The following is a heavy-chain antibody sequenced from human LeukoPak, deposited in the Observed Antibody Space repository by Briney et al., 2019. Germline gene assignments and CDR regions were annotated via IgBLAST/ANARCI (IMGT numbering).Heavy chain of an antibody. J-gene: IGHJ3*02. CDR2: ISSSGSTI. V-gene: IGHV3-48*04. CDR3: ARDQNAFDI. CDR1: GFTFSSYN. Sequence: PGGSLRLSCAASGFTFSSYNMNWVRQAPGKGLEWVSYISSSGSTIYYADSVKGRFTISRDNAKNSLYLQMNSLRAEDTAVNYCARDQNAFDIWGQGTMVTVSS.